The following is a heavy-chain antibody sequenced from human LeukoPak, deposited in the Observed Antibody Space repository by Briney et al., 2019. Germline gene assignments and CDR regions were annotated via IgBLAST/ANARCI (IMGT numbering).Heavy chain of an antibody. Sequence: GESLKISCKGSGYSFTSYWIGWVRQMPGKGPEWMGIIYPGDSDTRYSPSFQGQVTISADKSISTAYLQWSSLKASDTAMYYCVTPASIAAAGAFDYWGQGTLVTVSS. V-gene: IGHV5-51*01. J-gene: IGHJ4*02. CDR2: IYPGDSDT. D-gene: IGHD6-13*01. CDR1: GYSFTSYW. CDR3: VTPASIAAAGAFDY.